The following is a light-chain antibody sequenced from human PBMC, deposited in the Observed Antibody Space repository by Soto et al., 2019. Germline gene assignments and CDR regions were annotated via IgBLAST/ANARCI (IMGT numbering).Light chain of an antibody. J-gene: IGLJ1*01. Sequence: QSALTQPASVSGSPGQSITISCTGTSSDVGGYNYVSWYQQHPGKAPKLMNYDVSNRPSGVSNRFSGSKSCNTASLTISGLQAEDEADYYCSSYTSSSTLLYVFGTGTKLTVL. V-gene: IGLV2-14*01. CDR2: DVS. CDR3: SSYTSSSTLLYV. CDR1: SSDVGGYNY.